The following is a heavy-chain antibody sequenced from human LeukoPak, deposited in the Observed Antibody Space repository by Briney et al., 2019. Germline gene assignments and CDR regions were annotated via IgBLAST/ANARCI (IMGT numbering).Heavy chain of an antibody. J-gene: IGHJ6*03. CDR2: IWNDGNIK. D-gene: IGHD4-11*01. V-gene: IGHV3-30*02. CDR1: GFTFRIYG. Sequence: PGGSLRLSCAASGFTFRIYGMHWVRQAPGKGLEWVAFIWNDGNIKYCAESLKGRFTISRDNSKETLFLQMNSLRAEDTAVYYCAKDPGYSTYGYYMDVWGKGTTVTVSS. CDR3: AKDPGYSTYGYYMDV.